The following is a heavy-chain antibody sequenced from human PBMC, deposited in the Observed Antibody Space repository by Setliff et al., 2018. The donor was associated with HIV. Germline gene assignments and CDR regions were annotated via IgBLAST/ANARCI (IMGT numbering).Heavy chain of an antibody. CDR1: GGSIRSSGYS. V-gene: IGHV4-30-2*01. CDR2: ISQSGST. Sequence: PSETLSLTCAVSGGSIRSSGYSWSWIRQPPGKGLEWIGYISQSGSTYYNPSLKSRVTISVDRSKNQFSLKLSSVTAADTAVYYCARGPYYYNSSGQISAEYFQHWGQGTLVTVS. D-gene: IGHD3-22*01. CDR3: ARGPYYYNSSGQISAEYFQH. J-gene: IGHJ1*01.